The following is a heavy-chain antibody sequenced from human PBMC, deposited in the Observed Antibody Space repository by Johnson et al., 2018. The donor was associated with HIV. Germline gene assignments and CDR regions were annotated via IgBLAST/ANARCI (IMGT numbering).Heavy chain of an antibody. J-gene: IGHJ3*02. D-gene: IGHD3-16*01. CDR2: IKQDGSEK. CDR1: GFTFSSYW. Sequence: VQLVESGGGLVQPGGSLRLSCAASGFTFSSYWMSWVRQAPGKGLEWVANIKQDGSEKYYVDSVKGRFTISRDNAKNSLYLKMNSLRAEDTAVYYCARGGGNDAFDIWGQGTMVTVSS. CDR3: ARGGGNDAFDI. V-gene: IGHV3-7*03.